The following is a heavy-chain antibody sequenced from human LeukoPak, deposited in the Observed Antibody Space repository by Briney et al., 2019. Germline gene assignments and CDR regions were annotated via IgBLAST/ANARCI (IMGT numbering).Heavy chain of an antibody. D-gene: IGHD3-10*01. V-gene: IGHV3-23*01. J-gene: IGHJ4*02. CDR2: IGSSAGDT. Sequence: GGSLRLSCAASGFTFTKYAMTWVRQAPGKGLEWVSTIGSSAGDTHYADSVKGRFTISRDNSKNSLYLQMNSLRAEDTAVYYCAKYYYTSGSSGGRVFDYWGQGTLVTVSS. CDR3: AKYYYTSGSSGGRVFDY. CDR1: GFTFTKYA.